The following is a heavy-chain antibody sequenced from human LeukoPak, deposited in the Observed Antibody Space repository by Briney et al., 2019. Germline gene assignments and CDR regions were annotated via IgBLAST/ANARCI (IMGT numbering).Heavy chain of an antibody. D-gene: IGHD3-10*01. Sequence: GGSLRLSCAASGFTFSSYTMNWVRQAPGKGLEWVSSISSSRSSIYYADSMKGRFTISRDNAKNSLYLQMNSLRAEDTAVYYCAKSYWWFGEFSPFDYWGQGTLVTVSS. CDR2: ISSSRSSI. CDR1: GFTFSSYT. CDR3: AKSYWWFGEFSPFDY. V-gene: IGHV3-21*01. J-gene: IGHJ4*02.